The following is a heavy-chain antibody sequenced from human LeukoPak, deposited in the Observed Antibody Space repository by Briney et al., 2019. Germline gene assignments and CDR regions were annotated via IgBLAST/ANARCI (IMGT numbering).Heavy chain of an antibody. CDR3: ANINNVDDF. V-gene: IGHV3-30*18. CDR2: ISPDGNRE. J-gene: IGHJ4*02. CDR1: GFTFSIFG. D-gene: IGHD1/OR15-1a*01. Sequence: PGGSLRLSCAASGFTFSIFGIHWVRQAPGKGLEWVAAISPDGNREYYTESVKGRFTVSRDNSNNMIYLQINSLRGEDSAVYYCANINNVDDFCGQGTLVTVSS.